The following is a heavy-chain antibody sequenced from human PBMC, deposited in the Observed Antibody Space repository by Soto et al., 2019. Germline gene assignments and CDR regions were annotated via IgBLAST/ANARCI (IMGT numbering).Heavy chain of an antibody. J-gene: IGHJ3*01. CDR1: GGSISSSHW. V-gene: IGHV4-4*02. D-gene: IGHD3-9*01. CDR3: ARFVLTITRGALDA. Sequence: QVQLQESGPGLVKPSGTLSLTCAVSGGSISSSHWWTWVRQSPGKGLEYIGEISHSGTSNSNPSLKSRVTLSVDKSKNHFSLTLTSVTAADTAVYYCARFVLTITRGALDAWGQGTLVIVSS. CDR2: ISHSGTS.